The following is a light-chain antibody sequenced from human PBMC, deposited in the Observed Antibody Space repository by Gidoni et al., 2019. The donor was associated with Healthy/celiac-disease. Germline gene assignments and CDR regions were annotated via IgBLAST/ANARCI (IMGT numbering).Light chain of an antibody. CDR3: QQANSFPLT. CDR2: SSS. V-gene: IGKV1-12*01. CDR1: QGISSW. Sequence: EIQMTQSTSSVSASVGDRVTITGRASQGISSWLAWYQQKPGRAPKLLIFSSSSLQSGVPSRFSGSESAPDFTLTISSLQPEDFATYYCQQANSFPLTFGGGTKVEIQ. J-gene: IGKJ4*01.